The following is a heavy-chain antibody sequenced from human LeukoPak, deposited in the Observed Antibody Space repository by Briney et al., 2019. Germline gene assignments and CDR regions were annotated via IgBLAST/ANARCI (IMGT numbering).Heavy chain of an antibody. J-gene: IGHJ5*02. D-gene: IGHD4-11*01. CDR1: GGSFSGYY. CDR2: INHSGST. CDR3: ARGQGVTTVMNWFDP. V-gene: IGHV4-34*01. Sequence: SETLSLTCAVYGGSFSGYYWSWIRQPPGKGLEWIGEINHSGSTNYNPSLKSRVTISVDTSKNQFPLKLSSVTAADTAVYYCARGQGVTTVMNWFDPWGQGTLVTVSS.